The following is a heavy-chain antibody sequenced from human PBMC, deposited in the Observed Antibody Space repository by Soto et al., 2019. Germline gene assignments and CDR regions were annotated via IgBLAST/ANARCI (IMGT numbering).Heavy chain of an antibody. CDR3: ARRDVGGTYPNGFDP. Sequence: QVQLQESGPGLVKPSQTLSLTCSVSGGSITSGNYYWSWLRQAPGKGLEWIGYIYFTGETYYNPSLKSRLMISRDTSKNQFFLSLRSVTVADTAVYYCARRDVGGTYPNGFDPWGQGALVTVSA. D-gene: IGHD1-1*01. CDR2: IYFTGET. J-gene: IGHJ5*02. V-gene: IGHV4-30-4*01. CDR1: GGSITSGNYY.